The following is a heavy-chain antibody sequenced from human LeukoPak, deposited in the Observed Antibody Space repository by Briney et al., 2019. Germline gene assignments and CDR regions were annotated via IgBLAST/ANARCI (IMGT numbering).Heavy chain of an antibody. CDR3: ARRAALRYFDWSSRNWFDP. J-gene: IGHJ5*02. V-gene: IGHV1-2*02. D-gene: IGHD3-9*01. Sequence: ASVKVSCKASGYTFTGYYMHWVRQAPGQGLEWMGWINPNSGGTNYAQKFQGRVTMTRDTSISTAYMELSRLRSDDTAAYYCARRAALRYFDWSSRNWFDPWGQGTLVTVSS. CDR2: INPNSGGT. CDR1: GYTFTGYY.